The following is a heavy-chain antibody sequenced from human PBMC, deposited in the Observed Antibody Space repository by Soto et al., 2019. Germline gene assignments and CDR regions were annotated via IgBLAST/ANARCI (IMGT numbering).Heavy chain of an antibody. CDR1: GYSFTSYW. CDR3: ARSLIEALSPYYGMDV. D-gene: IGHD6-6*01. V-gene: IGHV5-51*01. CDR2: IYPGDSDT. J-gene: IGHJ6*02. Sequence: PGESVKISCKGSGYSFTSYWIGWVRQMPGKGLEWMGIIYPGDSDTRYSPSFQGQVTISADKSISTAYLQWSSLKASDTAMYYCARSLIEALSPYYGMDVWGQGTTVAVSS.